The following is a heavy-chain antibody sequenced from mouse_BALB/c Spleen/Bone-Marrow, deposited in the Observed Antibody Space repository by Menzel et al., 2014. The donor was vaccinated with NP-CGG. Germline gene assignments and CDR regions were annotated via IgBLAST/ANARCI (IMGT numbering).Heavy chain of an antibody. V-gene: IGHV4-1*02. D-gene: IGHD1-2*01. CDR2: INPDSNTI. CDR1: GFDFSSYW. Sequence: EVKLVESGGGLVQPGGSLKLSCAASGFDFSSYWMSWVRQAPGKGLEWIGEINPDSNTIYYTQSLKDKFIIPRDNAKNPLYLQMSKVRSEDTALYYCARLGYYGSFAYWGQGTLVTVSA. J-gene: IGHJ3*01. CDR3: ARLGYYGSFAY.